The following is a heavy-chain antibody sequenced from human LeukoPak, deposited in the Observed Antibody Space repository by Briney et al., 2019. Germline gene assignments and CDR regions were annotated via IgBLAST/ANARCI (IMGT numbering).Heavy chain of an antibody. Sequence: EGSLRVSCTASGFSFRSFAMSWVRQAPGQGLEWVSSISGGGEDTYYADSVKGRFTISRDNSETTLYLQMNSLGADDTALYYCARTIAQYTNTWLYYYGLDVWGQGTTVTVSS. CDR2: ISGGGEDT. D-gene: IGHD6-13*01. CDR1: GFSFRSFA. J-gene: IGHJ6*02. V-gene: IGHV3-23*01. CDR3: ARTIAQYTNTWLYYYGLDV.